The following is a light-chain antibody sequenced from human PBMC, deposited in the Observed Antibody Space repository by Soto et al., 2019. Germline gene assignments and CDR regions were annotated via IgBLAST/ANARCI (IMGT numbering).Light chain of an antibody. J-gene: IGKJ2*01. Sequence: DIQMTQSPSFLSASVGDRVTITCRASQSISGDLNWYQQKPGKAPEMLIYAASSLQSGVPSRFSGSGSGTEFTLTISSLQPEDFATYHCQESYSTPPTFGQGTKLEIK. CDR2: AAS. CDR1: QSISGD. CDR3: QESYSTPPT. V-gene: IGKV1-39*01.